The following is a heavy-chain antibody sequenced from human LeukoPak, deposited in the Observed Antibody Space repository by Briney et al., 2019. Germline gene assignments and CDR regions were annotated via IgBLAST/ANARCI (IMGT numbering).Heavy chain of an antibody. CDR2: IRSKANSYAT. CDR3: TRPHIVVEPDY. D-gene: IGHD2-21*01. Sequence: SGGSLRLSCAASGFTFSGSAMHWVRQASWKGLEWVVRIRSKANSYATAYAASVKGRFTISRDDSKNTAYLQMNSLKTEDTAVYYCTRPHIVVEPDYWGQGTLVTASS. V-gene: IGHV3-73*01. CDR1: GFTFSGSA. J-gene: IGHJ4*02.